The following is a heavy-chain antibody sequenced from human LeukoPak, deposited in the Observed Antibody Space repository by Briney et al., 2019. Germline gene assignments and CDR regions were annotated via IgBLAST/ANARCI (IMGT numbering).Heavy chain of an antibody. Sequence: SETLSLTCTVSGGSISSYYWSWIRQPPGKGLERIGYIYTSGSTNYNPSLKSRVTISVDTSKNQFSLKLSSVTAADTAVYYCARHGRGYSYRIYYYYYMDVWGKGTTVTVSS. D-gene: IGHD5-18*01. J-gene: IGHJ6*03. CDR1: GGSISSYY. V-gene: IGHV4-4*09. CDR3: ARHGRGYSYRIYYYYYMDV. CDR2: IYTSGST.